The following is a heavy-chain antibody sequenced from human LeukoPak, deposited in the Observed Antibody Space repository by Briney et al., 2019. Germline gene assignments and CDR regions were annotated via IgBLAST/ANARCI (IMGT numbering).Heavy chain of an antibody. Sequence: SETLSLTCTVSGGSISSYYWSWIRQPPGKGLEWIGYIYYSGSTNYNPSLKSRVTISVDTSKNQFSLKVSSVTAADTAVYHCARDTQLIAAAGTGDAFDIWGQGTMVTVSS. CDR3: ARDTQLIAAAGTGDAFDI. CDR1: GGSISSYY. J-gene: IGHJ3*02. V-gene: IGHV4-59*01. CDR2: IYYSGST. D-gene: IGHD6-13*01.